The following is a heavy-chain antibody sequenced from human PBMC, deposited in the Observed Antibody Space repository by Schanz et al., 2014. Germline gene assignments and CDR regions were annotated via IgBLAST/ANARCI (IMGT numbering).Heavy chain of an antibody. CDR3: AKDLAAVGVFDY. CDR1: GFTFGGYA. J-gene: IGHJ4*02. Sequence: QVQLLESGGGVVQPGRSLRLSCAVSGFTFGGYALHWVRQAPGKGLEWVAVISYDGSTKYYADSVKGRFTISRDNSKNTLDLQMNSLRAEDTAIYYCAKDLAAVGVFDYWGQGSLVTVSP. CDR2: ISYDGSTK. V-gene: IGHV3-30-3*01. D-gene: IGHD6-13*01.